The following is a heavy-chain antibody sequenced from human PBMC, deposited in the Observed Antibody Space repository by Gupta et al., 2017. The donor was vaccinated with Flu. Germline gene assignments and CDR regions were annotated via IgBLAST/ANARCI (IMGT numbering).Heavy chain of an antibody. J-gene: IGHJ1*01. V-gene: IGHV1-69*01. Sequence: QVQLVQSGAEVKKPGSSVKVSCKASGGTFSSYAISWVRQAPGQGLEWMGGIIPIFGTANYAQKFQGRVTITADESTSTAYMELSSLRSEDTAVYYCARGFIAAAGSTTIEYFQHWGQGTLVTVSS. D-gene: IGHD6-13*01. CDR3: ARGFIAAAGSTTIEYFQH. CDR1: GGTFSSYA. CDR2: IIPIFGTA.